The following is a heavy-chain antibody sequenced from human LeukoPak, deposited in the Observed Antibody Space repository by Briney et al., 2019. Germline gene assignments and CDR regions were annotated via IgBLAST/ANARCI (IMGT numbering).Heavy chain of an antibody. CDR3: ARVYYGSGSLHYYYYYMDV. Sequence: GGSLRPSCTASGFTFGDYAMSWVRQAPGEGLEWVSVTYSGGRTYYADSVKGRFTISRDNSKNTLYLQMNSLRAEDTAVYYCARVYYGSGSLHYYYYYMDVWGKGTTVTISS. J-gene: IGHJ6*03. CDR1: GFTFGDYA. D-gene: IGHD3-10*01. V-gene: IGHV3-53*01. CDR2: TYSGGRT.